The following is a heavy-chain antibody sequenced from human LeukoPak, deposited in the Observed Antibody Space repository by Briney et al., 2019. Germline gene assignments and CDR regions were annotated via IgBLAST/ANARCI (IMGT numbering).Heavy chain of an antibody. Sequence: PGGSLRLSCAASGFTFDDYAMHWVRQAPGKGLEWVSLISWDGGSTYYADSVKGRFTISRDNSKNSLYLQMNSLRAEDTALYYCAKGYSSSWEGAFDIWGQGTMVTVSS. J-gene: IGHJ3*02. CDR1: GFTFDDYA. CDR2: ISWDGGST. CDR3: AKGYSSSWEGAFDI. D-gene: IGHD6-13*01. V-gene: IGHV3-43D*03.